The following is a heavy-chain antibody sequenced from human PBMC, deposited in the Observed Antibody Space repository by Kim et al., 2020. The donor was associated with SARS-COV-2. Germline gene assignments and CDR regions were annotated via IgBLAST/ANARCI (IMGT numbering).Heavy chain of an antibody. CDR3: AKSPSWSYFDY. D-gene: IGHD2-8*02. CDR2: ISASGDRT. CDR1: GFTFSNYH. J-gene: IGHJ4*02. Sequence: EGSLRLSCVTSGFTFSNYHMGWVRQAPGKGLQWVSGISASGDRTYYADSVKGRFTISRDNFKDTLYLQMSSLRAEDTAVYYCAKSPSWSYFDYWGQGTLVTVSS. V-gene: IGHV3-23*01.